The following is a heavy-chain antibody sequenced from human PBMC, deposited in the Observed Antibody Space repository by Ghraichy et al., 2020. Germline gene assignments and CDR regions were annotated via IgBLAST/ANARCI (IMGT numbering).Heavy chain of an antibody. CDR1: GFTFSYA. Sequence: LSLTCAASGFTFSYAMSWVRQAPGKGLEWVSAITGSGGTTYYADSVKGRFTISRDNSKNTLYLQINSLRAEDTAVYYCAKNVGVVSLLDHWGQGTLVTVSS. CDR3: AKNVGVVSLLDH. CDR2: ITGSGGTT. D-gene: IGHD3-3*01. J-gene: IGHJ4*02. V-gene: IGHV3-23*01.